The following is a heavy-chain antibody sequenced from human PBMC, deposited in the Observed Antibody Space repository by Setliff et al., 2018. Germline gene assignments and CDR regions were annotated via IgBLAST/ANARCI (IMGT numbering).Heavy chain of an antibody. CDR2: ISGSGGTT. J-gene: IGHJ4*02. CDR1: GLTFSSYA. D-gene: IGHD6-19*01. Sequence: GGSLRLSCAASGLTFSSYAMSWVRQAPGKGLEWVSGISGSGGTTYYADSVRGRFIISRDNSKNTLYLQMNSLRAEDTAVYYCAKDRNGYRSGWTLFDYWGQGTLVTVSS. V-gene: IGHV3-23*01. CDR3: AKDRNGYRSGWTLFDY.